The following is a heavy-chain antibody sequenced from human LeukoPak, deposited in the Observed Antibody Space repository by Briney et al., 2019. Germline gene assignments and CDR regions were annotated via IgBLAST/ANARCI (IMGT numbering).Heavy chain of an antibody. D-gene: IGHD1-26*01. CDR3: ARGRVGAVLFSPFDY. CDR1: GFTFSSYA. CDR2: ISYDGSNK. V-gene: IGHV3-30*01. Sequence: SGRSLRLSCAASGFTFSSYAMHWVRQAPGKGLEWVAVISYDGSNKYYADSVKGRFTISRDNSKNTLYLQMNSLRAEDTAVYYCARGRVGAVLFSPFDYWGQGTLVTVSP. J-gene: IGHJ4*02.